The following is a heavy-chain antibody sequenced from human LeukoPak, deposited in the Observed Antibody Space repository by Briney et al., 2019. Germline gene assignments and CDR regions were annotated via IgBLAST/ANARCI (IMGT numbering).Heavy chain of an antibody. J-gene: IGHJ4*02. CDR3: ARDDYDFWSGYYARAY. Sequence: GGSLRLSCAASGFTFSSYWMSWVRQAPGKGLEWVANIKQDGSGKYYVDSVKGRFTISRDNAKNSLYLQMNSLRAEDTAVYYCARDDYDFWSGYYARAYWGQGTLVTVSS. CDR2: IKQDGSGK. D-gene: IGHD3-3*01. V-gene: IGHV3-7*01. CDR1: GFTFSSYW.